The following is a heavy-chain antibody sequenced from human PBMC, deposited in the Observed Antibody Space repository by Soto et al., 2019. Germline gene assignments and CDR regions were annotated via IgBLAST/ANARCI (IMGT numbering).Heavy chain of an antibody. Sequence: EVQLLESGGGLVQPGGSLRLSCAASGFTFSSYAMSWVRQAPGKGLEWVSAISGSGGTTYYADSVKGRFTFSRDNSKNTLYRQMNSRRAEDTAVYYCAKPANGWFSAFDIWGQGTMVTVSS. V-gene: IGHV3-23*01. D-gene: IGHD6-19*01. CDR2: ISGSGGTT. J-gene: IGHJ3*02. CDR3: AKPANGWFSAFDI. CDR1: GFTFSSYA.